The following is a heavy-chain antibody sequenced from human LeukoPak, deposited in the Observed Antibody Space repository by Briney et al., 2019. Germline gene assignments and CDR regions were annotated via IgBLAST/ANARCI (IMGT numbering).Heavy chain of an antibody. V-gene: IGHV3-48*01. J-gene: IGHJ4*02. CDR3: ARGRGYTYGQLDY. CDR1: GFTFSSYS. CDR2: ISSSNTTI. Sequence: PGGSLRLSCAASGFTFSSYSMHWVRQAPGEGLEWVSYISSSNTTIYYADSVKGRFTISRDNAKNSLYLQMSSLRAEDTAVYYCARGRGYTYGQLDYWGQGTLVTVSS. D-gene: IGHD5-18*01.